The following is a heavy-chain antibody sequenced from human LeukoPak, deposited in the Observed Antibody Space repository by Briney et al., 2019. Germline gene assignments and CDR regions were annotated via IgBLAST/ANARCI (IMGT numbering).Heavy chain of an antibody. J-gene: IGHJ4*02. V-gene: IGHV3-11*04. Sequence: AGGSLRLSCAVSGFSFNIYYMSWIRQAPGKGLEWISYIGLNGYPLDYADSVKGRFTISRDNAKNSLYLDMNSLRDEDTAVYYCARKDFSSGSFNYWGQGTLVTVSS. CDR1: GFSFNIYY. CDR3: ARKDFSSGSFNY. D-gene: IGHD3-22*01. CDR2: IGLNGYPL.